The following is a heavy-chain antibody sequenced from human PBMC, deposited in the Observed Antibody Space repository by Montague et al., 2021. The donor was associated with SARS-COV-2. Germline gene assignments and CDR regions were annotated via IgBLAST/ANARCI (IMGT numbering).Heavy chain of an antibody. V-gene: IGHV6-1*01. CDR2: SYYMSKKNN. D-gene: IGHD1-26*01. Sequence: CAISGDSVAVTGAAGKWNKHTPSSGFHGQGTSYYMSKKNNDYAVSVKSRITINPDTSKNQISLQLNSVTPEDTAVYYCARTSASSDYWGQGTLVTVSS. J-gene: IGHJ4*02. CDR3: ARTSASSDY. CDR1: GDSVAVTGAA.